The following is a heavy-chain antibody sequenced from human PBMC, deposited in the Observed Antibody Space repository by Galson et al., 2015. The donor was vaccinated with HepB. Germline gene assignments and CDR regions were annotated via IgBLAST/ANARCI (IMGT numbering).Heavy chain of an antibody. J-gene: IGHJ4*02. CDR1: GFTFSNAW. CDR2: IKSKTEGETT. CDR3: TTELYSYDSSASYG. Sequence: SLRLSCAASGFTFSNAWMNWVRQAPGKGLEWVGRIKSKTEGETTEYAAPVKGRFTVSRDDSKNTLHLQMNSLRTEDTAVHYCTTELYSYDSSASYGWGQGTLVTVSS. V-gene: IGHV3-15*01. D-gene: IGHD3-22*01.